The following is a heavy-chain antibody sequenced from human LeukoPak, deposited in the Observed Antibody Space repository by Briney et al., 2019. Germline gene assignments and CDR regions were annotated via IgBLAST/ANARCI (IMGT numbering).Heavy chain of an antibody. Sequence: SETLSLTCTVSGGSISSDGYYWSWIRQLPGKGLEWTGYIYYSGTTYYNPSLESRVTMSVDTSKNQFSLKLSSMTAADTAVYYCARYRDSGGRLAFGIWGQGTMVIVSS. CDR2: IYYSGTT. J-gene: IGHJ3*02. V-gene: IGHV4-31*03. CDR1: GGSISSDGYY. CDR3: ARYRDSGGRLAFGI. D-gene: IGHD2-15*01.